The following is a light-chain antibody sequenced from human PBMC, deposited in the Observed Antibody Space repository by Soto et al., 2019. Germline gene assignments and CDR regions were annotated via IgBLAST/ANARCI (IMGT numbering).Light chain of an antibody. J-gene: IGKJ1*01. CDR3: HQRQSWPRT. CDR1: QSISSY. Sequence: TQSPSSLSASVGDRVTITCRASQSISSYLNWYQHRPGQAPRLLIYQTSIRAAGIPARFSASGTGTDFTLTISDVQPEDFAVYYCHQRQSWPRTFGQGTKVDI. CDR2: QTS. V-gene: IGKV3-11*01.